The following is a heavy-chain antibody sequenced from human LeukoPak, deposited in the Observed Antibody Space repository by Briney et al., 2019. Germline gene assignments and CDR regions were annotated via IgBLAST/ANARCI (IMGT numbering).Heavy chain of an antibody. CDR3: TRDGTDYVWGSYRPLGDY. Sequence: GGSLRLSCTASGFTFGDYAMSWVRQAPGKGLEWLGFIRSKAYGGTTEYAASVKGRFTISRDDSKSIAYLQMNSLKTEDTAVYYCTRDGTDYVWGSYRPLGDYWGQGTLVTVSS. CDR1: GFTFGDYA. J-gene: IGHJ4*02. CDR2: IRSKAYGGTT. V-gene: IGHV3-49*04. D-gene: IGHD3-16*02.